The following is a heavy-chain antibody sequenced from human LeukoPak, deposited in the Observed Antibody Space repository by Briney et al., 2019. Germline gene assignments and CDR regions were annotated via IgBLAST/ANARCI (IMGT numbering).Heavy chain of an antibody. Sequence: GESLQISCQGSGYSFTSYWIGWVRQMPGKGLEWMGIIYPGDSDTRYSPSFQGQVTISADKSISTAYLQWSSLKASDTAMYYCARVSERGYSGYGEYDYWGQGTLVTVSS. J-gene: IGHJ4*02. CDR1: GYSFTSYW. D-gene: IGHD5-12*01. CDR2: IYPGDSDT. V-gene: IGHV5-51*01. CDR3: ARVSERGYSGYGEYDY.